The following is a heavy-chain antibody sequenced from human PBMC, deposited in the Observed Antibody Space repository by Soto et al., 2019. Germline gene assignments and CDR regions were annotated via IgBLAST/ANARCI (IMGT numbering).Heavy chain of an antibody. V-gene: IGHV4-31*03. CDR3: ARDPSIGEGFGYDLHWFDP. CDR2: IYYSGST. CDR1: GGSISSGGYY. D-gene: IGHD5-12*01. J-gene: IGHJ5*02. Sequence: PSETLSLTCTVSGGSISSGGYYWSWIRQHPGKGLEWIGYIYYSGSTYYNPSLKSRVTISVDTSKNQFSLKLSSVTAADTAVYYCARDPSIGEGFGYDLHWFDPWGQGTLVTVSS.